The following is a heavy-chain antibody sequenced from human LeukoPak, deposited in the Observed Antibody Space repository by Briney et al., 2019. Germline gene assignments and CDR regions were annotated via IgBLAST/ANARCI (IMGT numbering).Heavy chain of an antibody. V-gene: IGHV4-39*01. CDR2: INYSGST. D-gene: IGHD4-17*01. CDR3: ARHGPFYGTAFYFDY. Sequence: SETLSLTCFVSGGSVSSSRNYWGWIRQSPGKGLEWIGSINYSGSTSYNPSPKSRVTISVDTSKNQFSLRLSSVTAADTAFYYCARHGPFYGTAFYFDYWGQGTLVTVSS. J-gene: IGHJ4*02. CDR1: GGSVSSSRNY.